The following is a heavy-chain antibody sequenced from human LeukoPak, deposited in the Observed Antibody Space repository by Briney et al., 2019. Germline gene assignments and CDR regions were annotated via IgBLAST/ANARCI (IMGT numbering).Heavy chain of an antibody. D-gene: IGHD6-13*01. CDR3: ARDGEVLSSSWFWFDP. CDR1: GGSISTTTYY. Sequence: SETLSLTCTVSGGSISTTTYYWGWIRQPPGKGLEWIGSIHYSGSTYYSPSLKSRVTISVDTSKNQFSLKLSSVTAADTAVYYCARDGEVLSSSWFWFDPWGQGTLVTVSS. CDR2: IHYSGST. V-gene: IGHV4-39*07. J-gene: IGHJ5*02.